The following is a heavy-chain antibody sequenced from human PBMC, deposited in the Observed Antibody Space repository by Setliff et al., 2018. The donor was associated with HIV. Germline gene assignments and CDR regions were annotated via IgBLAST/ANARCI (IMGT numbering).Heavy chain of an antibody. CDR1: GYTFTNYD. CDR2: MNPDSGNT. D-gene: IGHD3-3*01. J-gene: IGHJ6*02. CDR3: TRIPRKNYNFWTGYFSGYYYGMDV. V-gene: IGHV1-8*02. Sequence: ASVKVSCKTSGYTFTNYDINWVRQATGQGLEWMGWMNPDSGNTGYAQKFQGRVTMTRNTSIDTAYMELSSLRSEDTAVYYCTRIPRKNYNFWTGYFSGYYYGMDVWGQGTTVTVSS.